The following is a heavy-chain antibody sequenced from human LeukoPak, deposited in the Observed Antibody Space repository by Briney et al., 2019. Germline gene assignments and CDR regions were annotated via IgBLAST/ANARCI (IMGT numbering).Heavy chain of an antibody. D-gene: IGHD3-3*01. CDR1: GYTFTSYD. Sequence: ASVKISCKASGYTFTSYDINWVRHATGQGLEWMGWMNPNSGNTGYAQKFQGRVTMTRNTSISTAYMELSSLRSEDTAVYYCARVPLRRADFWSGLHPIMDVWGKGTTVTVSS. CDR3: ARVPLRRADFWSGLHPIMDV. V-gene: IGHV1-8*01. J-gene: IGHJ6*03. CDR2: MNPNSGNT.